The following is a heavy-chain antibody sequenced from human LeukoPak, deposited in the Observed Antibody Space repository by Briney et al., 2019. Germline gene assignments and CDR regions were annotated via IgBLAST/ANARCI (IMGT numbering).Heavy chain of an antibody. J-gene: IGHJ6*02. CDR2: IIPIFGTA. CDR3: ARDWSLLSGSYDEYYYYGMDV. Sequence: APVKVSCKASGGTFSSYAISWVRQAPGQGLEWMGGIIPIFGTANYAQKFQGRVTITADESTSTAYMELSSLRSEDTAVYYCARDWSLLSGSYDEYYYYGMDVWGQGTTVTVSS. V-gene: IGHV1-69*13. D-gene: IGHD1-26*01. CDR1: GGTFSSYA.